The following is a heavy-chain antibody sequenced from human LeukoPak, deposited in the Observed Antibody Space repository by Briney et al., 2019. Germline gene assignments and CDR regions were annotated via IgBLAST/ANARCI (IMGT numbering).Heavy chain of an antibody. V-gene: IGHV3-48*04. CDR2: ISSSSSTI. CDR3: AREITWELPPI. Sequence: PGGSLRLSCAASGFTFSSYSMNWVRQAPGKGLEWVSYISSSSSTIYYADSVKGRFAISRDNAKNSLYLQMNSLRAEDTAVYYCAREITWELPPIWGQGTMVTVSS. CDR1: GFTFSSYS. D-gene: IGHD1-26*01. J-gene: IGHJ3*02.